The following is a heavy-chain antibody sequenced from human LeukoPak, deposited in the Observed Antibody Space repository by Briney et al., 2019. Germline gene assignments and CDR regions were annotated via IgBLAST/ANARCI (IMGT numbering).Heavy chain of an antibody. Sequence: GGSLRLPCAASGFTVSSNYMSWLREATGKVLEWVSVIYNGLSTYYAASVTGRFTISRDKSKNTLYLQMNSLRAEDTALYYCARDRRYYDSSGYYFHWYFDLWGRGNLVTVSS. CDR2: IYNGLST. D-gene: IGHD3-22*01. CDR1: GFTVSSNY. J-gene: IGHJ2*01. V-gene: IGHV3-53*01. CDR3: ARDRRYYDSSGYYFHWYFDL.